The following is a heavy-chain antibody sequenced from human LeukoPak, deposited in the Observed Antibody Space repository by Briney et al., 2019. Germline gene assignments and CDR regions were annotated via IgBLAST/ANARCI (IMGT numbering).Heavy chain of an antibody. CDR2: FNPRDSST. CDR1: GYTFTNYW. Sequence: GESLRISCKTSGYTFTNYWLAWVRQMPGKGLEWVGIFNPRDSSTRYGPSFQGQVTFSADSSVSTAYLQWSSLRASDTAIYYCARHYGSAWFAHWGQGTQVTVPS. CDR3: ARHYGSAWFAH. V-gene: IGHV5-51*01. D-gene: IGHD6-25*01. J-gene: IGHJ5*02.